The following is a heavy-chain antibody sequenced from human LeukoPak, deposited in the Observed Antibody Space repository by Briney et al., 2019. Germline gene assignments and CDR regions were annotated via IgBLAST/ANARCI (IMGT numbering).Heavy chain of an antibody. CDR3: ARDKVAYY. Sequence: SETPSLTCTVSGGSISSYYWSWIRQPPGKGLEWIGYIYYSGSTNYNPSLKSRVTISVDTSKNQCSRKLSSVTAADTAVYYCARDKVAYYWGQGTLVTVSS. D-gene: IGHD2-15*01. CDR1: GGSISSYY. CDR2: IYYSGST. J-gene: IGHJ4*02. V-gene: IGHV4-59*01.